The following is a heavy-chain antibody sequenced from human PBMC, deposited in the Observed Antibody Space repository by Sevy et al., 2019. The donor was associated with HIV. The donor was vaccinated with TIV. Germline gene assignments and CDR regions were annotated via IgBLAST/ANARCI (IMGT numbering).Heavy chain of an antibody. D-gene: IGHD4-17*01. CDR3: ARELTTAVTGKGNYYYGMDV. J-gene: IGHJ6*02. CDR1: GFTFSSYS. CDR2: ISSSSSYI. Sequence: GGSLRLSCAASGFTFSSYSMNWVRQAPGKGLEWVSSISSSSSYIYYADSVKGRFTISRDNAKNSLYLQMNSLRAEDTAVYYCARELTTAVTGKGNYYYGMDVWGQGTTVTVSS. V-gene: IGHV3-21*01.